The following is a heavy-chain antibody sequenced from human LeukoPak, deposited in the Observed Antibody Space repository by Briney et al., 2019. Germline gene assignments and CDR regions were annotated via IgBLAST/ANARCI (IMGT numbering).Heavy chain of an antibody. CDR1: GYTFTSYG. D-gene: IGHD1-1*01. CDR3: ARVQLEYYYYYYYAMDV. J-gene: IGHJ6*02. V-gene: IGHV1-18*01. Sequence: ASVKVSCKASGYTFTSYGISWVRQAPGQGLEWMGWISAYNGNTNYAQKLQGRVTMTTDTSTSTAYMELRSLRSDDTAVYYCARVQLEYYYYYYYAMDVWGQGTTVTVSS. CDR2: ISAYNGNT.